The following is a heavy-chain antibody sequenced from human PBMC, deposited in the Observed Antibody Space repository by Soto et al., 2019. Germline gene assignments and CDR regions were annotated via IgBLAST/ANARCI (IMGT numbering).Heavy chain of an antibody. D-gene: IGHD3-10*01. Sequence: QVQVLQSGVEVGSPGSRGKFSCKPSGDHLKNCVITWVRQAPGQGLEWMGGIIPLFGTTDFAQRFQGRLTITTDESTTTAYMELSRLRSEDTATYYCAAELGFGKLSVVWGQGTTVIVSS. CDR2: IIPLFGTT. J-gene: IGHJ6*02. CDR3: AAELGFGKLSVV. CDR1: GDHLKNCV. V-gene: IGHV1-69*01.